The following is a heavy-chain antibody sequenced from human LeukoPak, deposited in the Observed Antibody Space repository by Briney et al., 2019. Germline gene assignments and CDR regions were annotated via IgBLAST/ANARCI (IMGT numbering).Heavy chain of an antibody. D-gene: IGHD3-22*01. V-gene: IGHV5-51*01. CDR3: ARLDTSGYYYYGMDV. CDR2: VYPGDSDP. Sequence: GESLKISCKGSGYSFTSYWIGWVRQMPGKGLEWMGIVYPGDSDPRYSPSFQGQVIISADKSISTAYLQWSSLKASDTAMYYCARLDTSGYYYYGMDVWGQGTTVTVSS. J-gene: IGHJ6*02. CDR1: GYSFTSYW.